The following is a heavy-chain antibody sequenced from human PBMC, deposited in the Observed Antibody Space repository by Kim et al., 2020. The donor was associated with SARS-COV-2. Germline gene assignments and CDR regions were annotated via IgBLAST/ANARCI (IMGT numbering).Heavy chain of an antibody. V-gene: IGHV3-30-3*01. CDR2: ISYDGSNK. CDR1: GFTFSSCA. Sequence: AGSLRLSCAASGFTFSSCAIHWVRQAPGKGLEWVAVISYDGSNKNYADSVKGRFTISRDNSKNTLSLQMNSLRAEDTALHYCARDPWSRLRGLTYSYYGMDVWGQGTPVTVSS. J-gene: IGHJ6*02. CDR3: ARDPWSRLRGLTYSYYGMDV. D-gene: IGHD3-10*01.